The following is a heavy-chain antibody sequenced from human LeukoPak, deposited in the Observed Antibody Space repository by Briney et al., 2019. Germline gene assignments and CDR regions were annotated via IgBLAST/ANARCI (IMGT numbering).Heavy chain of an antibody. Sequence: GGSLRLSCAASGFTFSSYAMSWVRKAPGKSLEWVSAISGSGGSTYYADSVKGRFTISRDNSKNTLYLQMNSLRAEDTAVYYCAKGPILTGFDYWGQGTLVTVSS. D-gene: IGHD3-9*01. CDR2: ISGSGGST. CDR3: AKGPILTGFDY. J-gene: IGHJ4*02. CDR1: GFTFSSYA. V-gene: IGHV3-23*01.